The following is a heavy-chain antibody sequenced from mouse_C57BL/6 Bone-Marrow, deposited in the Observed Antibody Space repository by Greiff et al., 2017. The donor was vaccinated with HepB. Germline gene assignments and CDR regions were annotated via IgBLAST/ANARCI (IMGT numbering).Heavy chain of an antibody. CDR1: GFTFSDFY. CDR2: SRNKANDYTT. CDR3: ARDALNYDYDVRFAY. J-gene: IGHJ3*01. D-gene: IGHD2-4*01. Sequence: EVHLVESGGGLVQSGRSLRLSCATSGFTFSDFYMEWVRQAPGKGLEWIAASRNKANDYTTEYSASVKGRFIVSRDTSQSILYLQMNALRAEDTAIYYCARDALNYDYDVRFAYWGQGTLVTVSA. V-gene: IGHV7-1*01.